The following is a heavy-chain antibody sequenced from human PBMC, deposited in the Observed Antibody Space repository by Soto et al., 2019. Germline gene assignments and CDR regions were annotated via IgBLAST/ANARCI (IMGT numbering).Heavy chain of an antibody. CDR2: ISRSSSYI. CDR1: GLNFSSYS. Sequence: GGSLRLSCAVSGLNFSSYSMNWVRQAPGKGLEWVSSISRSSSYIYYADSVKGRFTISRDNAKNSLYLQMNSLRAEDTAVYYCARDLHDYVSFRFDPWGQGTLVTVSS. D-gene: IGHD3-16*01. V-gene: IGHV3-21*01. J-gene: IGHJ5*02. CDR3: ARDLHDYVSFRFDP.